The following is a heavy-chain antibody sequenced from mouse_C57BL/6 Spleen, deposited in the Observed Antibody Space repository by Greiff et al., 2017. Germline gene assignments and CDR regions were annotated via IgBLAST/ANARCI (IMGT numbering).Heavy chain of an antibody. CDR3: ARSGYFDY. J-gene: IGHJ2*01. Sequence: EVQLQQSGPELVKPGASVKISCKASGYTFTDYYMNWVKQSHGKSLEWIGDINPNNGGTSYNQKFKGKATLTVDKSSSTAYMELRSLTSEDSAVYYGARSGYFDYWGQGTTLTVSS. V-gene: IGHV1-26*01. CDR2: INPNNGGT. CDR1: GYTFTDYY.